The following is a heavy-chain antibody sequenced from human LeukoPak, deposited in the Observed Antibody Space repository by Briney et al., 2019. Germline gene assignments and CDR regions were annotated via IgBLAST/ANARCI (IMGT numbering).Heavy chain of an antibody. D-gene: IGHD3-10*01. V-gene: IGHV3-13*04. CDR1: GFAFSSYD. CDR2: IGTAGDT. Sequence: GGSLRLSCAASGFAFSSYDMHWVRQATGKGLEWVSAIGTAGDTYYPGSVKGRFTISRENAKNSLYLQMNSLRAGDTAVYYCARAYRGYCGSGSYYNDAFDIWGQGTMVTVSS. CDR3: ARAYRGYCGSGSYYNDAFDI. J-gene: IGHJ3*02.